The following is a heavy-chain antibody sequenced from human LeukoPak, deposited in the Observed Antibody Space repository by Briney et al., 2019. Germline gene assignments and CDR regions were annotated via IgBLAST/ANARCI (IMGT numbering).Heavy chain of an antibody. CDR1: GDSISSGDYF. J-gene: IGHJ5*02. D-gene: IGHD6-13*01. V-gene: IGHV4-30-2*01. CDR3: ARGGSSWYGWFDP. CDR2: IYHSGST. Sequence: PSETLSLTCTVSGDSISSGDYFWNWIRQPPGEGLEWIGYIYHSGSTYYNPSLKSRVNMSVDRAKNQFSLILSSVTAADTAVYYCARGGSSWYGWFDPWGQGTLVTVSS.